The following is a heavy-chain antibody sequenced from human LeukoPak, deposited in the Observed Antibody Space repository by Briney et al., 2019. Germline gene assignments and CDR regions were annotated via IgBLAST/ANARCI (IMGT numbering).Heavy chain of an antibody. CDR1: GDSISSYY. V-gene: IGHV4-59*13. D-gene: IGHD5-18*01. Sequence: PSETLSLTCSVSGDSISSYYWSWIRQSPGKGLEWIGYIYSSGSTNYNPSLNSRVTISVDMSKNQFSLKLSSVTAADTAVYYCARAFRGYSYGSFDYWGRGTLVTVSS. J-gene: IGHJ4*02. CDR2: IYSSGST. CDR3: ARAFRGYSYGSFDY.